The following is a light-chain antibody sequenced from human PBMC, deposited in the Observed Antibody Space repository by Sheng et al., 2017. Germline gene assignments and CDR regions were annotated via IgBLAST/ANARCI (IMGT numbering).Light chain of an antibody. CDR1: NIGSKN. CDR3: QVWDGTTVV. J-gene: IGLJ2*01. Sequence: SYDLTQPLSLSVALGQTARITCAGINIGSKNVHWYRRRPGQAPVVVIYSDNNRPSGIPERFSGSNSGNTATLTISTSQAGDEGDYYCQVWDGTTVVFGGGTKLTVL. V-gene: IGLV3-9*01. CDR2: SDN.